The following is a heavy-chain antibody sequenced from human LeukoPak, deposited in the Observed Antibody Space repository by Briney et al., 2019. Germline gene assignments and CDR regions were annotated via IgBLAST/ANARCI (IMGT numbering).Heavy chain of an antibody. V-gene: IGHV3-74*01. D-gene: IGHD1-26*01. Sequence: PTGGSLRLSCAASGFTFSSYWMHWVRQAPGKGLVWVSRINSDGSSTSYADSVKGRFTISRDNAKNTLYLQMNSLRAEDTAVYYCAKFPLLNSGSTPLDYWGQGTLVTVSS. CDR3: AKFPLLNSGSTPLDY. CDR2: INSDGSST. J-gene: IGHJ4*02. CDR1: GFTFSSYW.